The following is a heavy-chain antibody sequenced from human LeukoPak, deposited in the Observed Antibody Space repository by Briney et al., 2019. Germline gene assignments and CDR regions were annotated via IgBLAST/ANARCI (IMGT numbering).Heavy chain of an antibody. Sequence: SETLSLTCTVSGYSISSGYYWGWIRQPPGKGLEWIGSIYHSGSTYYNPSLKSRVTISVDTSKNQFSLKLSSVTAADTAVYYCARLYYYDSSGYYLPSSRIDYWGQGALVTVSS. CDR3: ARLYYYDSSGYYLPSSRIDY. D-gene: IGHD3-22*01. CDR2: IYHSGST. CDR1: GYSISSGYY. J-gene: IGHJ4*02. V-gene: IGHV4-38-2*02.